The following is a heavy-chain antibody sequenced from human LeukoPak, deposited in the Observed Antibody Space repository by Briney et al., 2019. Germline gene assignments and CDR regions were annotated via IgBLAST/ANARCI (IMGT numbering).Heavy chain of an antibody. Sequence: KASETLSLTCTVSGASVSGSAYYWGWIRQPPGKGLEWIGNIYYSGSTYYNESLESRVTISIDTSKNQFSLKLSSVTAADTAVYYCASTNTRDVDTAMVTGFDYWGRGTLVTVSS. J-gene: IGHJ4*02. CDR2: IYYSGST. CDR1: GASVSGSAYY. V-gene: IGHV4-39*01. CDR3: ASTNTRDVDTAMVTGFDY. D-gene: IGHD5-18*01.